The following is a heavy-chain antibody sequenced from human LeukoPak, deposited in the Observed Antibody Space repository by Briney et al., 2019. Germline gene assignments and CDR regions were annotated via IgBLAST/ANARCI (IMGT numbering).Heavy chain of an antibody. CDR1: GFTFSSYA. D-gene: IGHD3-3*01. V-gene: IGHV3-23*01. Sequence: GGSLRLSCAASGFTFSSYAMSWVRQAPGKGLEWVSAISGSGGSTYYADSVKGRFTISRDNSKNTLYLQMNSLRGEDTAVYYCAKRANFRSGYHYFDYWGQGTLVTVSS. CDR2: ISGSGGST. J-gene: IGHJ4*02. CDR3: AKRANFRSGYHYFDY.